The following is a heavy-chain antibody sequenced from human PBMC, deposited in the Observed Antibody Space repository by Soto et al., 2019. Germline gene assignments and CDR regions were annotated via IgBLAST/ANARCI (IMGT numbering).Heavy chain of an antibody. CDR1: RGSISSGDYY. CDR2: IYYSGST. D-gene: IGHD3-10*01. CDR3: ARVTLGFGAFDI. Sequence: SETLSLTCTVSRGSISSGDYYWSWIRQPPGKGLEWIGYIYYSGSTYYNPSLKSRVTISVDTSKNQFSLKLSSVTAADTAVYYCARVTLGFGAFDIWGQGTMVTVSS. V-gene: IGHV4-30-4*01. J-gene: IGHJ3*02.